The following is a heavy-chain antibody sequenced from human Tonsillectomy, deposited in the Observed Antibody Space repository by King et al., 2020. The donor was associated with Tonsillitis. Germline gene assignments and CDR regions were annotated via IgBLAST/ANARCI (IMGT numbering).Heavy chain of an antibody. CDR2: IYYSGST. Sequence: VQLQESGPGLVKPSETLSLTCTVSGGSISSYYWSWIRQPPGKGLEWIGYIYYSGSTNCNPTLKSLVTISVDTSKNQFSLKLSSVTAADTAVYYCARGDDFWSGKQGFDYWGQGTLVTVSS. D-gene: IGHD3-3*01. CDR1: GGSISSYY. CDR3: ARGDDFWSGKQGFDY. J-gene: IGHJ4*02. V-gene: IGHV4-59*01.